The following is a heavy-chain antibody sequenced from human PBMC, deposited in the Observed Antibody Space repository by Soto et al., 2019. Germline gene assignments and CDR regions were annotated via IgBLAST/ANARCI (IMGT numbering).Heavy chain of an antibody. CDR3: ARDRDDYGSGNYYDRIDF. V-gene: IGHV1-69*13. CDR1: GGIFSTYA. D-gene: IGHD3-10*01. J-gene: IGHJ4*02. CDR2: IIPIFGTP. Sequence: SVKVSCKASGGIFSTYAISWLRRAPGQGLEWMGGIIPIFGTPNYAQRFQGRVTITADESTSTAYMELSRLRSEDTAVYYCARDRDDYGSGNYYDRIDFWGQGTLVTVSS.